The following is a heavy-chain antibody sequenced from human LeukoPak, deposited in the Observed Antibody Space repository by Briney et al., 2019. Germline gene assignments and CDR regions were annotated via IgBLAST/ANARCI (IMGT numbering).Heavy chain of an antibody. V-gene: IGHV3-23*01. CDR3: AKDRGGDGNYYDSSGN. Sequence: VGTLRLSCAASGFAFSSYGMSCVRQGPGKGLGWVSAISGSGGSTCYADSVRGRFTSSRANSKTTLYLQMNSLRAEDTAVYYCAKDRGGDGNYYDSSGNWGQGTLVTVSS. CDR2: ISGSGGST. CDR1: GFAFSSYG. J-gene: IGHJ4*02. D-gene: IGHD3-22*01.